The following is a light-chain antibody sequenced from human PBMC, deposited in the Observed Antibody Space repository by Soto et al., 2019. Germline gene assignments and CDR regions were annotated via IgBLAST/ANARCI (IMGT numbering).Light chain of an antibody. CDR3: QQYDSYSLRT. CDR1: QTITTS. CDR2: KAS. J-gene: IGKJ1*01. V-gene: IGKV1-5*03. Sequence: DIQMTQSPSTLSASVGDRVTITCWASQTITTSLAWYQQKPGKAPKLLIYKASSLESGVPSRFSGSGSGTEFTLTISSLQPDDFATYYCQQYDSYSLRTFGQGTRVEI.